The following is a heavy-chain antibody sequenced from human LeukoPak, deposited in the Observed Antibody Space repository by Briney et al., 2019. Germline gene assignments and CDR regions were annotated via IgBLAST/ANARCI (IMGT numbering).Heavy chain of an antibody. Sequence: ASVKVSCKASGYTFTGCYIHWVRQAPRQGLEWMGWINPNSGGTNYAQKFQGRVTMTRDTSISAAYMELSRLRSDDTAVYYCARQDMTTVTGLDYWDQGTLVTVSS. D-gene: IGHD4-17*01. CDR2: INPNSGGT. CDR3: ARQDMTTVTGLDY. J-gene: IGHJ4*02. V-gene: IGHV1-2*02. CDR1: GYTFTGCY.